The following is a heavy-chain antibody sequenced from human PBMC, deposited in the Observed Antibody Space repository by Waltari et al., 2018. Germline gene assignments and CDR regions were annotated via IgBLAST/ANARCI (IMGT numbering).Heavy chain of an antibody. CDR3: ARRLEMSGITYDAFDI. Sequence: QLQLQESGPGLVKPSETLSLTCTVSGDSITSPIYHWGWIRQPPGKGLEWLGRVSANGDTYYNPALKSRVTISVGTSKTQFSLKLSSVTAADTTVFYCARRLEMSGITYDAFDIWGQGTMVTVSS. CDR2: VSANGDT. V-gene: IGHV4-39*01. CDR1: GDSITSPIYH. D-gene: IGHD3-3*01. J-gene: IGHJ3*02.